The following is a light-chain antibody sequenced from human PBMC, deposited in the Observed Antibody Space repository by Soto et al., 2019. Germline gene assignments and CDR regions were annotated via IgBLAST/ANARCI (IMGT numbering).Light chain of an antibody. CDR1: QSISSW. CDR2: KAS. V-gene: IGKV1-5*03. J-gene: IGKJ2*01. CDR3: QQYNSYPYT. Sequence: DIQMTQSPSTLSASVGDRVTITCRASQSISSWLAWYQQKPGKAPNLLIYKASSIESGVPSRFSGSGSGTEFTLTISSLQPDDFATYYCQQYNSYPYTFGQGTKLEIK.